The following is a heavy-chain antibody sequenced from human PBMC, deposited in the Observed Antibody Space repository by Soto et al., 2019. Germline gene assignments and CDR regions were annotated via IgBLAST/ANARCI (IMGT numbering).Heavy chain of an antibody. J-gene: IGHJ4*02. CDR1: GFTFSSYS. Sequence: GGSLRLSCAASGFTFSSYSMNWVRQAPGKGLEWLSSISSSSSYIYYADSVQGRFTISRDNAKNSLYLQMNSLRAEDTAVYYCARDHYYDSSGVYWGQGTLVTVSS. CDR3: ARDHYYDSSGVY. D-gene: IGHD3-22*01. CDR2: ISSSSSYI. V-gene: IGHV3-21*01.